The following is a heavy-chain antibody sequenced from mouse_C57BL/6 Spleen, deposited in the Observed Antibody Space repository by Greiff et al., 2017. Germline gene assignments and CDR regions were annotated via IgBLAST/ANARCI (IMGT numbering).Heavy chain of an antibody. CDR3: ARNDGYYDAMDY. CDR1: GYAFSSYW. CDR2: IYPGDGDT. D-gene: IGHD2-3*01. J-gene: IGHJ4*01. V-gene: IGHV1-80*01. Sequence: QVQLQQSGAELVKPGASVKISCKASGYAFSSYWMNWVKQRPGKGLEWIGQIYPGDGDTNYNGKFKGKATRTADKSSSTAYMQLSSLTSEDSAVYFCARNDGYYDAMDYWGQGTSVTVSS.